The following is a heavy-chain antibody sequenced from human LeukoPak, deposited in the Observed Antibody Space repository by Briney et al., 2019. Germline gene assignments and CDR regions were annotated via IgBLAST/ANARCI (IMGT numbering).Heavy chain of an antibody. CDR2: MNPNSGNT. CDR3: ARVVVVPAAIQGYYYYGMDV. Sequence: ASVKVSCKASGYTFTSYDINWVRQATGQGLEWMGWMNPNSGNTGYAQKFQGRVTMTRNTSISTAYMELSSLRSEDTAVYYCARVVVVPAAIQGYYYYGMDVWGQGTTVTVSS. J-gene: IGHJ6*02. D-gene: IGHD2-2*02. V-gene: IGHV1-8*01. CDR1: GYTFTSYD.